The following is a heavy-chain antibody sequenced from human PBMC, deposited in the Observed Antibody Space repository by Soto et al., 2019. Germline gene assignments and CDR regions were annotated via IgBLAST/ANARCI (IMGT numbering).Heavy chain of an antibody. CDR3: ARDRRSTSPGRGYYYYGMDV. CDR2: IYHSGST. Sequence: KTSETLSLTCAVSGGSISSSNWWSWVRQPPGKGLEWIGEIYHSGSTNYNPSLKSRVTISVDKSKNQFSLKLSSVTAADTAVYYCARDRRSTSPGRGYYYYGMDVWGQGTTVTVSS. D-gene: IGHD2-2*01. CDR1: GGSISSSNW. V-gene: IGHV4-4*02. J-gene: IGHJ6*02.